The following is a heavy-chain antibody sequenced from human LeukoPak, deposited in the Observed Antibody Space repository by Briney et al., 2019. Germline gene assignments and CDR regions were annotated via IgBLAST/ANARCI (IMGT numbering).Heavy chain of an antibody. CDR2: VSYSGST. D-gene: IGHD1-1*01. J-gene: IGHJ4*02. V-gene: IGHV4-59*08. CDR3: VRHGTQKYVADY. CDR1: GGSISSYY. Sequence: PSETLSLTCTVSGGSISSYYWSWIRQPPGKGLEWIGYVSYSGSTNYNPSLKSRVTISVDTSKNQFSLELSSVTAPDTAAYYCVRHGTQKYVADYWGQGTLVTVSS.